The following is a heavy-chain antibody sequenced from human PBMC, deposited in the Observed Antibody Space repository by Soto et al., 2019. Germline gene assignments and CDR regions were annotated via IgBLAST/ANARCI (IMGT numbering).Heavy chain of an antibody. J-gene: IGHJ4*02. CDR2: ISYDGSNK. CDR3: EKDRAPTPCVVVAALDY. CDR1: GFTFSSYG. V-gene: IGHV3-30*18. D-gene: IGHD2-15*01. Sequence: QVQLVESGGGVVQPGRSLRLSCAASGFTFSSYGMHWVRQAPGKGLDWVAVISYDGSNKYYADSVKGRFTISRDNFKNTLYLQMNSLRAEDTAVYYCEKDRAPTPCVVVAALDYWCQGTLVTVSS.